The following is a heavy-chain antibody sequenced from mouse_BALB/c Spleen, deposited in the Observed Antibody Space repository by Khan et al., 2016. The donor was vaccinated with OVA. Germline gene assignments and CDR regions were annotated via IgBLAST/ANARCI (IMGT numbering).Heavy chain of an antibody. D-gene: IGHD1-1*01. CDR3: ARSYDGAWFTY. CDR1: GYTFSDYV. V-gene: IGHV1-77*01. J-gene: IGHJ3*01. Sequence: QGQLQQSGPELVKPGASVKMSCKASGYTFSDYVISWVKLRTGQGLEWIGEIYPGSGSTYYNEKFKGKATLTADKPSSTAYMQLSSLTSEDSAVYFGARSYDGAWFTYWGQGTLVTVS. CDR2: IYPGSGST.